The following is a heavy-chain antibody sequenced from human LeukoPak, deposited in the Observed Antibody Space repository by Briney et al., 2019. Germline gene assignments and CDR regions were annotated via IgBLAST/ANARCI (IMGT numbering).Heavy chain of an antibody. Sequence: GGSLRLSCAASGFTFSSYAMHWVRQAPGKGLEWVANIQQDGGQTYYVESVKGRFTISRDNAKNSLYLQMNSLRAEDTALYYCVSDTYYGSGSHHPRRFDYWGQGTLVTVSS. V-gene: IGHV3-7*03. D-gene: IGHD3-10*01. CDR3: VSDTYYGSGSHHPRRFDY. CDR2: IQQDGGQT. CDR1: GFTFSSYA. J-gene: IGHJ4*02.